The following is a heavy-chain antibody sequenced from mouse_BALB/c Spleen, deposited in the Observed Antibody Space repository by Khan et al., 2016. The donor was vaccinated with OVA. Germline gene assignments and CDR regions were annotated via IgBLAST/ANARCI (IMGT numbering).Heavy chain of an antibody. D-gene: IGHD2-4*01. J-gene: IGHJ3*01. Sequence: QVTLKESGPGILQSSQTLSLTCSFSGFSLRASGVSVSWIRQPSGKGLEWLAHIYWGDAKRYTPSLTSRLTVSKDTSRHPVLLHITSVDTADTATYDCARRPRGVYSDYLCAYWGQGTLLTVSA. V-gene: IGHV8-12*01. CDR2: IYWGDAK. CDR3: ARRPRGVYSDYLCAY. CDR1: GFSLRASGVS.